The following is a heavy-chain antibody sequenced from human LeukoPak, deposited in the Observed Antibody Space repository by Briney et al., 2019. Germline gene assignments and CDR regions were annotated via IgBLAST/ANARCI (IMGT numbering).Heavy chain of an antibody. CDR1: GFTVSSNY. CDR2: IYSGGSI. CDR3: ARGFSSHRVYYYFDF. Sequence: GGSLRLSCVVSGFTVSSNYMSWVRQAPGKGLKWVSFIYSGGSIFYAESVKGRFTFSRDNSNNTLYLQMNSLRAEDTAVYYCARGFSSHRVYYYFDFWGQGTLVTVSS. V-gene: IGHV3-66*01. J-gene: IGHJ4*02. D-gene: IGHD3-22*01.